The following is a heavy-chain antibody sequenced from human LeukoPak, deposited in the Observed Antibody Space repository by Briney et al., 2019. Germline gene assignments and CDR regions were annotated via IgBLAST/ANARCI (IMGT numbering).Heavy chain of an antibody. CDR3: ARMTTVVTRDY. CDR1: GFTFSSYS. CDR2: ISSSSSTI. D-gene: IGHD4-23*01. V-gene: IGHV3-48*01. J-gene: IGHJ4*02. Sequence: LXLSXAASGFTFSSYSMNWVRQAPGKGLEWVSYISSSSSTIYYADSVKGRFTISRDNAKNSLYLQMNSLRAEDTAVYYCARMTTVVTRDYWGQGTLVTVSS.